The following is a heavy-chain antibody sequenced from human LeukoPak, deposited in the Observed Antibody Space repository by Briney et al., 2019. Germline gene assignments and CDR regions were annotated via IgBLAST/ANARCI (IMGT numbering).Heavy chain of an antibody. CDR2: IHTSGST. CDR1: GGSISSYY. J-gene: IGHJ3*02. V-gene: IGHV4-4*07. Sequence: NPSETLSLTCTVSGGSISSYYWTWIRQPAGKGLEWIGRIHTSGSTNHNPSLKSRVTMSVDTSNNQFSLKLSSVTAADTAVYYCARGLSTATRPDAFDIWGQGTMVTVSA. D-gene: IGHD2-21*02. CDR3: ARGLSTATRPDAFDI.